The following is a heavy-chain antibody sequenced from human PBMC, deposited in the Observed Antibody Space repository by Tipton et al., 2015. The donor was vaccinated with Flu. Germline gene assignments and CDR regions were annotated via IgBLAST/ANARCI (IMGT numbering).Heavy chain of an antibody. CDR2: VSRTGST. Sequence: TLSLTCAVSGDSISSDFYWAWIRQFPGKGLEWIGTVSRTGSTIYNPSLKSRVTISIDKSKEQVSLRVNSVTTADTAVYYCARHIPNSRGFDYWGQGILVTVSS. D-gene: IGHD2/OR15-2a*01. CDR3: ARHIPNSRGFDY. CDR1: GDSISSDFY. J-gene: IGHJ4*02. V-gene: IGHV4-38-2*01.